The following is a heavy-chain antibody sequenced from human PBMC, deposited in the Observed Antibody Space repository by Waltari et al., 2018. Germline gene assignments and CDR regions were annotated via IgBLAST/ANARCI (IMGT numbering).Heavy chain of an antibody. CDR2: INTDGTNT. D-gene: IGHD2-2*01. CDR3: VGSTYPFDC. V-gene: IGHV3-74*01. CDR1: GFTFGIYW. J-gene: IGHJ4*02. Sequence: QLVESGGGLVQPGGSLSLSCPPSGFTFGIYWMHWVRQVPGKGLMWVSRINTDGTNTAYADSVKGRFTISRDNARNTLFLQMNSLRPEDTAVYYCVGSTYPFDCWGQGTLVTVSS.